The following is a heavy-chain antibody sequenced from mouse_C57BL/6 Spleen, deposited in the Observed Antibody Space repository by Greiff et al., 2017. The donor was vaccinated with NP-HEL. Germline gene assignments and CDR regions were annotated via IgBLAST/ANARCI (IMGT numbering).Heavy chain of an antibody. J-gene: IGHJ2*01. CDR3: AREDDYVLDY. CDR2: ISDGGSYT. CDR1: GFTFSSYA. Sequence: EVKLMESGGGLVKPGGSLKLSCAASGFTFSSYAMSWVRQTPEKRLEWVATISDGGSYTYYPDNVKGRFTISRDNAKINLYMQMSHLKSEDTAMYYCAREDDYVLDYWGQGTTLTVSS. V-gene: IGHV5-4*01. D-gene: IGHD2-4*01.